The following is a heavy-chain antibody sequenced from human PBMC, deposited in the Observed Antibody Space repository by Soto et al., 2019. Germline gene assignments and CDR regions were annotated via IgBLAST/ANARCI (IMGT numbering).Heavy chain of an antibody. CDR3: ARVMAYYDFWCGYYMDY. Sequence: GRSLRLSCAASGFTFSSYWMSWVRQAPGKGLEWVANIKQDGSEKYYVDSMKGRFTISRDNAKNSLYLQMNSLRAEDTAVYYCARVMAYYDFWCGYYMDYWGQGTLVTVSS. V-gene: IGHV3-7*01. J-gene: IGHJ4*02. CDR1: GFTFSSYW. CDR2: IKQDGSEK. D-gene: IGHD3-3*01.